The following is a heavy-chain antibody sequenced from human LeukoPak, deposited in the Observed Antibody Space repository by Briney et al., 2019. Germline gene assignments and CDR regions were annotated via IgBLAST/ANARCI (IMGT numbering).Heavy chain of an antibody. Sequence: GGSLRLSCAASGFTFSSYWMSWVRQAPGKGLEWVANIKQDGREKYYVDSVKGRFTISRDNAENSLYLQMNSLRAEDTAVYYCARGSGAAAGAFGYWGQGTLVTVPS. CDR1: GFTFSSYW. CDR3: ARGSGAAAGAFGY. CDR2: IKQDGREK. J-gene: IGHJ4*02. V-gene: IGHV3-7*01. D-gene: IGHD6-13*01.